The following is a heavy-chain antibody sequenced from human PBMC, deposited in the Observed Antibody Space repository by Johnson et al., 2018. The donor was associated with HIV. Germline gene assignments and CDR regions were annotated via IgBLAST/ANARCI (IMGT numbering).Heavy chain of an antibody. CDR2: ISYDRSNK. CDR1: GFTFSKYA. J-gene: IGHJ3*02. V-gene: IGHV3-30*04. Sequence: QVQLVESGGGLVQSGGSLRLSCGASGFTFSKYAMHWVRQAAGKGPEWVAVISYDRSNKYYTDSVKGRFTVSRDNSNNTLHLLMNSLRAEDTAVYYCARGRLYSSGWTHGGAFDIWGPGTMVTVSS. D-gene: IGHD6-19*01. CDR3: ARGRLYSSGWTHGGAFDI.